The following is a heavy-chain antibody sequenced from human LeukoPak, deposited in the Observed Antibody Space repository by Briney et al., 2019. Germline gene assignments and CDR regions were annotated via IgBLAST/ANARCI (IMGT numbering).Heavy chain of an antibody. CDR2: ITSSEST. CDR3: ARRYYGSLSYPAYFDY. J-gene: IGHJ4*02. CDR1: GGSISSYY. V-gene: IGHV4-59*04. Sequence: SETLSLTCTVSGGSISSYYWSWVRQPPGLGLEWIGGITSSESTCYNPSPKSRTTMSVDTSKNQSSLRLNSLTAADTAVYYCARRYYGSLSYPAYFDYWGQGTLVTVSS. D-gene: IGHD3-10*01.